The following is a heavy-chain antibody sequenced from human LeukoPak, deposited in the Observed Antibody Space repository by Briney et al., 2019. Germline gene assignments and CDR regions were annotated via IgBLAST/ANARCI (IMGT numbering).Heavy chain of an antibody. CDR2: ITSSSTYI. Sequence: GGSLRLSCAASGFTFSSYNMNWVRQAPGKGLEWVSSITSSSTYIYYADSVKGRFTISRDNARNSLYLQMNSLRAEDTAVYYCARDPYSGSYGNDYYYYMDVWGKGTTVSVSS. J-gene: IGHJ6*03. D-gene: IGHD1-26*01. CDR1: GFTFSSYN. V-gene: IGHV3-21*01. CDR3: ARDPYSGSYGNDYYYYMDV.